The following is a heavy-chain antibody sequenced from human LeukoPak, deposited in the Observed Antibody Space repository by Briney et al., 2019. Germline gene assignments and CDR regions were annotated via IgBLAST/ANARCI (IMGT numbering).Heavy chain of an antibody. CDR2: IIPIFGTA. D-gene: IGHD5-18*01. Sequence: SVKVSCKASGYTFTSYGISWVRQAPGQGLEWMGGIIPIFGTANYAQKFQGRVTITADESTSTAYMELSSLRSEDTAVYYCARPNSYGYYYYMDVWGKGTTVTVSS. CDR1: GYTFTSYG. J-gene: IGHJ6*03. V-gene: IGHV1-69*13. CDR3: ARPNSYGYYYYMDV.